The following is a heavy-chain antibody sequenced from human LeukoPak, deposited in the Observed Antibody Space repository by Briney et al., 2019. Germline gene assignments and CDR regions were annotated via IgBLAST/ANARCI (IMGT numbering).Heavy chain of an antibody. J-gene: IGHJ3*02. V-gene: IGHV4-61*02. CDR2: IYTSGST. CDR3: ARAQNYYGVTRDAFDI. CDR1: AGSISGGSYC. D-gene: IGHD3-10*01. Sequence: SETLSLTCTVAAGSISGGSYCWRWIRQPAGKGLEWIARIYTSGSTNYNPSLKTRVTISVDTSKNQFCLNLSSVTAADTAVYYCARAQNYYGVTRDAFDIWGQGTMVTVSS.